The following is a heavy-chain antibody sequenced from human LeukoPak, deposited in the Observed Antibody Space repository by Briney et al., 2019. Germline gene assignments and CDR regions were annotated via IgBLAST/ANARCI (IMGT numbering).Heavy chain of an antibody. D-gene: IGHD2-15*01. V-gene: IGHV5-51*01. Sequence: GESLKISCKGSGFIYINYWIGWVRQMPGQGLEWMGIIYPGDSDTRYSSPFQGQVTISADRSTNTAYLQWSSLKASDTAMYYCERRGFCSGDNCFSHAFDIWGQGTMVTVSS. CDR1: GFIYINYW. CDR3: ERRGFCSGDNCFSHAFDI. J-gene: IGHJ3*02. CDR2: IYPGDSDT.